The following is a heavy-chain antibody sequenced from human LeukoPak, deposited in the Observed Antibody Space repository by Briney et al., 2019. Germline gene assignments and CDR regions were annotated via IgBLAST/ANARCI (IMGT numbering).Heavy chain of an antibody. CDR2: ISGNNDNP. V-gene: IGHV1-18*01. CDR1: AYTFSNFG. Sequence: GASVKVSCKASAYTFSNFGMNWVRQAPGQGLEWMGWISGNNDNPNYGQKFQGRFTLTTDSSTSTAYMELRNLRSDDTAVYYCARDGTSTDDYWGQGTLVTVSS. J-gene: IGHJ4*02. CDR3: ARDGTSTDDY. D-gene: IGHD2-2*01.